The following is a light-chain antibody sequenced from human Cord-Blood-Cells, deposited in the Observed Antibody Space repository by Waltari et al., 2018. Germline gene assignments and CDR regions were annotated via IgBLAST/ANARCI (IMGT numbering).Light chain of an antibody. J-gene: IGKJ2*03. Sequence: DIQMTQSPSSLSASVGDRVTITCRASQSISSYLNGYQQKPGKAPKLLIYAASRLQSGVPSRFSGRGSGTDFTLTISRLQPEDFATYYCQQSYSTPDSFGQGTKLEIK. CDR2: AAS. V-gene: IGKV1-39*01. CDR3: QQSYSTPDS. CDR1: QSISSY.